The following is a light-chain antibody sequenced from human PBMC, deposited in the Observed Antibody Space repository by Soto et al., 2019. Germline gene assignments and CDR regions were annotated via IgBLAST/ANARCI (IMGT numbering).Light chain of an antibody. J-gene: IGLJ2*01. CDR2: DNS. V-gene: IGLV1-40*01. CDR1: SSNIWAGYD. Sequence: QSVLTQPPSVSGAPGQRVTISCTGSSSNIWAGYDVHWYQQLPGTAPKLLSYDNSNRPSGVPDRFSGSKSGTSASLAITGLQAEDEADYYCQSYDSSLSVVFGGGTKVTVL. CDR3: QSYDSSLSVV.